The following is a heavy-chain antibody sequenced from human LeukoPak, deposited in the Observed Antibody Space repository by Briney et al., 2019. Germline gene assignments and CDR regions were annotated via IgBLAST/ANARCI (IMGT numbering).Heavy chain of an antibody. V-gene: IGHV3-21*01. J-gene: IGHJ4*02. CDR3: ARLAPGRELLQLDY. CDR1: GFTFSSYS. D-gene: IGHD1-26*01. CDR2: ISSSSSYI. Sequence: GGSLRLSCAASGFTFSSYSMNWVRQAPGKGLEWVSSISSSSSYIYYADSVKGRFTIPRNNTKNSLYLQMNSLRAEDTAVYYCARLAPGRELLQLDYWGQGTLVTVSS.